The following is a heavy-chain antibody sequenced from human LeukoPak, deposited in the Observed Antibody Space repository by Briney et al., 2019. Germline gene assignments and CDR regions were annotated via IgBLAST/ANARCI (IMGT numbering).Heavy chain of an antibody. CDR3: ASDPLLAYCGGDCYSSAFDI. CDR1: GFTFSSYG. Sequence: GGTLRLSCAASGFTFSSYGMSWVRQAPGKGLEWVSAISGSGGSTYYADSVKGRFTISRDNSKNTLYLQMNSLRAEDTAVYYCASDPLLAYCGGDCYSSAFDIWGQGTMVTVSS. D-gene: IGHD2-21*02. CDR2: ISGSGGST. V-gene: IGHV3-23*01. J-gene: IGHJ3*02.